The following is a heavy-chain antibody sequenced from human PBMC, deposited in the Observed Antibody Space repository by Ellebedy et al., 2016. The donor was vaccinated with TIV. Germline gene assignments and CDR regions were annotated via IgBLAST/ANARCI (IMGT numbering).Heavy chain of an antibody. CDR3: ARHDGSGYHYRLKV. J-gene: IGHJ4*02. CDR1: GFSFSDFY. D-gene: IGHD3-22*01. Sequence: PGGSLRLSCTASGFSFSDFYMTWIRQAPGKGLEWVPYISTSSTYTRYADSVQGRFTISRDNAENSVYLQMNSLRVEDTAVYYCARHDGSGYHYRLKVWGQGAPVTVSS. V-gene: IGHV3-11*06. CDR2: ISTSSTYT.